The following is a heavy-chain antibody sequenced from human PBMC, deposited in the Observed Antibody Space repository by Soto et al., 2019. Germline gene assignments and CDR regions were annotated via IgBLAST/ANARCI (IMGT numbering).Heavy chain of an antibody. Sequence: PSETLSLTCAVSVYSISSGYYCVWIRQPPGKGLEWIGSIYHSGSTYYNPSLKSRVTISVDTSKNQFSLKLSSVTAADTAVYYCTGGPGDGYNLFDYWGQGTLVTVSS. CDR1: VYSISSGYY. J-gene: IGHJ4*02. CDR2: IYHSGST. D-gene: IGHD6-25*01. V-gene: IGHV4-38-2*01. CDR3: TGGPGDGYNLFDY.